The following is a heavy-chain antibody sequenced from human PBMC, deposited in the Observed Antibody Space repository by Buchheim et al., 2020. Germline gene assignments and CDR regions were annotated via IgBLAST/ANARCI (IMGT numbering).Heavy chain of an antibody. J-gene: IGHJ4*02. CDR1: GFTFSSYS. CDR3: ARVRDQRTDY. CDR2: ISSSSSYI. V-gene: IGHV3-21*01. D-gene: IGHD2-2*01. Sequence: EVQLVESGGGLVKPGGSLRLSCAASGFTFSSYSMNWVRQAPGMGLEWFSSISSSSSYIYYADSVKGRFTISRDNANNPLYLQMNSLRAEDTAVYYCARVRDQRTDYWGQGTL.